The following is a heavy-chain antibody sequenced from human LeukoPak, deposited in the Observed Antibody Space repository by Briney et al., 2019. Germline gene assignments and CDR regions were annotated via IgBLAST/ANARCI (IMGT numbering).Heavy chain of an antibody. CDR3: ARIEVSTLWKMDV. CDR2: IYYSGST. V-gene: IGHV4-39*01. Sequence: SETLSLTCTVSGGSISSSSYYWGWIRQPPRKGLEWIGSIYYSGSTYYNPSLKSRVTISVDTSKNQFSLKLSSVTAADTAVYYCARIEVSTLWKMDVWGQGTTVTVSS. J-gene: IGHJ6*02. CDR1: GGSISSSSYY. D-gene: IGHD4-17*01.